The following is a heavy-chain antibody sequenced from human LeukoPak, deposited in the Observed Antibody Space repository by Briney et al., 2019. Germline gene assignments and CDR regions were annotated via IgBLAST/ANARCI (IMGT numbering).Heavy chain of an antibody. CDR3: ARVSGPYYYYMDV. J-gene: IGHJ6*03. D-gene: IGHD6-25*01. CDR1: GYTFTGYY. Sequence: ASVKVSCKASGYTFTGYYMHWVRQAPGQGLEWMGWINPNSGGTNYAQKFQGRVTMTRDTSISTAYMELSRLRSDDTAVYYCARVSGPYYYYMDVWGKGTTVTVSS. V-gene: IGHV1-2*02. CDR2: INPNSGGT.